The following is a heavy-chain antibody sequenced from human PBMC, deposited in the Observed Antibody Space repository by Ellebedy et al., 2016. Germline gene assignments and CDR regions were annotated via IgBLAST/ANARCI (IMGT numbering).Heavy chain of an antibody. V-gene: IGHV3-53*01. Sequence: GGSLRLSCAASGFNVGSNYMSWVRQAPGKGLEWVSLIYSGGNTDYADSVKGRFTISRDISKTTLYLQMNSLRAEDTAVYFCARDRGDYGSGSFGYWGQGTLVTVSS. D-gene: IGHD3-10*01. CDR3: ARDRGDYGSGSFGY. CDR1: GFNVGSNY. CDR2: IYSGGNT. J-gene: IGHJ4*02.